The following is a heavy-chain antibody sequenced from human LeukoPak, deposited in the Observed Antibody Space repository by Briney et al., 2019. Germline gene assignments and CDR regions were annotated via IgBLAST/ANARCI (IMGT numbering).Heavy chain of an antibody. CDR1: GFTFSSYW. CDR2: IKQDGSEK. CDR3: ARDLPAYSSWYHYFDY. V-gene: IGHV3-7*01. Sequence: GGSLRLSCAASGFTFSSYWMSWVRQAPGKGLEWVANIKQDGSEKYYVDSVKGRFTISRDNAKNSLYLQMNSLRAEDTAVYYCARDLPAYSSWYHYFDYWGQGTLVTVSS. J-gene: IGHJ4*02. D-gene: IGHD6-13*01.